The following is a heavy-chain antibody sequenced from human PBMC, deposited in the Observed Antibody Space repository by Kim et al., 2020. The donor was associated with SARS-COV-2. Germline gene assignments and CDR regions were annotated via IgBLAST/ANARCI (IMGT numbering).Heavy chain of an antibody. CDR1: GFTFDDYA. Sequence: GGSLRLSCAASGFTFDDYAMHWVRQAPGKGLEWVSGISWNSGSIGYADSVKGRFIISRDNAKNSLYLQMNSLRAEDTALYYCAKDHSSGWSPKYYFDYWG. D-gene: IGHD6-19*01. CDR3: AKDHSSGWSPKYYFDY. CDR2: ISWNSGSI. J-gene: IGHJ4*01. V-gene: IGHV3-9*01.